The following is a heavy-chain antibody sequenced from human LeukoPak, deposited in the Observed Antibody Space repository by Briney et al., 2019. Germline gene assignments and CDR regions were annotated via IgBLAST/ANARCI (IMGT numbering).Heavy chain of an antibody. CDR3: AHSPSDSYKNGGRWYFDL. D-gene: IGHD5-24*01. J-gene: IGHJ2*01. CDR1: GRALTTGGVG. CDR2: IYWDGDQ. V-gene: IGHV2-5*02. Sequence: SGPTLVKPTQTLTLTCTFFGRALTTGGVGVGWIRQPPGNAREGLAPIYWDGDQRYSSSLKHRLTVTKDTSKNLVFLYMANMDPVDTGTYFCAHSPSDSYKNGGRWYFDLWGRGTPVIVSS.